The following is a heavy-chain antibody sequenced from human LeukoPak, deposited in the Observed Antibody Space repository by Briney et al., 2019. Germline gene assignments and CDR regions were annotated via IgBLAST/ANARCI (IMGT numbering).Heavy chain of an antibody. Sequence: GGSLRLSCAASGFTFSSYWMSWVRQAPGKGLEWVANIKQDGSEKYYVDSVKGRFTISRDNAKNSLYLQMNSHRDEHTAVYYCARLVVGYCSSISCPENDCWGQGTLVTVSS. D-gene: IGHD2-2*01. V-gene: IGHV3-7*01. CDR1: GFTFSSYW. J-gene: IGHJ4*02. CDR3: ARLVVGYCSSISCPENDC. CDR2: IKQDGSEK.